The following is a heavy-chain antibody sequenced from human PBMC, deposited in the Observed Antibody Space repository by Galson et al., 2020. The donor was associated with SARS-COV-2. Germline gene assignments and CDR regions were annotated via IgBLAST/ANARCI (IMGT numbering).Heavy chain of an antibody. CDR3: DGADY. Sequence: GESLKISCAASGFTFNTYAMGWARQAPGKGLEWVSTISATSAGIFYADSVKGRFTISRDNFKNTLYLQMNNLRAEDTAVYFCDGADYWGQGTLVTVSS. V-gene: IGHV3-23*01. CDR1: GFTFNTYA. CDR2: ISATSAGI. D-gene: IGHD3-16*01. J-gene: IGHJ4*02.